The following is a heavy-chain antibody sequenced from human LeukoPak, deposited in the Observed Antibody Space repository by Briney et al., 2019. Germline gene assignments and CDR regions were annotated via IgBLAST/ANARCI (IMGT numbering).Heavy chain of an antibody. V-gene: IGHV1-46*01. Sequence: ASVKVSCKASGYTFTSYYMHWVRQAPGQGLEWMGTINPSGGSTSYAQKFQGRVTMTRDTSTSTVYMELSSLRSEDTAVYHCARQSVTAKSFDYWGQGTLVTVSS. CDR1: GYTFTSYY. D-gene: IGHD1-14*01. J-gene: IGHJ4*02. CDR2: INPSGGST. CDR3: ARQSVTAKSFDY.